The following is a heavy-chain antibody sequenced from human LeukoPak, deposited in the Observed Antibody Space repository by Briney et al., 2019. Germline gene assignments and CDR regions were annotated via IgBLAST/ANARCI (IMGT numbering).Heavy chain of an antibody. D-gene: IGHD3-10*01. V-gene: IGHV4-39*02. CDR3: AREGWGYGSGDSFMNWFDY. CDR1: GDSISSRSYY. J-gene: IGHJ4*02. CDR2: IYYSGIT. Sequence: SETLSLTCTVSGDSISSRSYYWGRIRQPPGKGLEWIGSIYYSGITYYNPSLKSRVTISVDTSKNQFSLKLSSVTAADTAVYYCAREGWGYGSGDSFMNWFDYWGQGTLVTVSS.